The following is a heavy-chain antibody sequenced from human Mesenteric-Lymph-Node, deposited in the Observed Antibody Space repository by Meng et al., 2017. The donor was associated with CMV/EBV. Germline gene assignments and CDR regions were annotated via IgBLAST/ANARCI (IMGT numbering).Heavy chain of an antibody. D-gene: IGHD3-22*01. Sequence: SCFTFSSYAMHWVRQAPGKGLEYVSAISSNGGSTYYANSVKGRFTISRDNSKNTLYLQMGSLRAEDMAVYYCARDFGGYYYGYFDYWGQGTLVTVSS. CDR2: ISSNGGST. CDR1: CFTFSSYA. CDR3: ARDFGGYYYGYFDY. V-gene: IGHV3-64*01. J-gene: IGHJ4*02.